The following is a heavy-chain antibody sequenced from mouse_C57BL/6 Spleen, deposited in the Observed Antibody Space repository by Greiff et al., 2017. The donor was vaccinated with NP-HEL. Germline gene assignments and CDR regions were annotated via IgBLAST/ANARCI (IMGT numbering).Heavy chain of an antibody. CDR3: ARRGNYDGYYRGYFDY. Sequence: VQLQQSGPELVKPGASVKISCKASGYTFTDYYMNWVKQSHGKSLEWIGDINPNNGGTSYNQKFKGKATLTVDKSSSTAYMELRSLTSEDSAVYYCARRGNYDGYYRGYFDYWGQGTTLTVSS. CDR1: GYTFTDYY. CDR2: INPNNGGT. D-gene: IGHD2-3*01. J-gene: IGHJ2*01. V-gene: IGHV1-26*01.